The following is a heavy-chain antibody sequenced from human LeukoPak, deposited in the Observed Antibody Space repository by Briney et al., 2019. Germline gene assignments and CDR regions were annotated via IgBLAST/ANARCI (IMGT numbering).Heavy chain of an antibody. Sequence: SETLSLTCTVSGGFISSSNYYWGWIRQPPGKGLGWIGNSHYSGRTHYNPSLESRVIIPVDTSKNQFSLKLTSVTAADTAVFYCARHHDPGLGDLSPYFDYWGQGILVTVSS. V-gene: IGHV4-39*01. CDR1: GGFISSSNYY. D-gene: IGHD3-16*02. CDR2: SHYSGRT. CDR3: ARHHDPGLGDLSPYFDY. J-gene: IGHJ4*02.